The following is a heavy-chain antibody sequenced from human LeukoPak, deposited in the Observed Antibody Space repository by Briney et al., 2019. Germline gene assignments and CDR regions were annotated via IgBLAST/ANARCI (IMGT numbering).Heavy chain of an antibody. J-gene: IGHJ4*02. CDR2: ISSSGSTI. D-gene: IGHD3-3*01. Sequence: GGSPRLSCAASGFTFSSYEMNWVRQAPGKGLEWVSYISSSGSTIYYADSVKGRFTISRDNAKNSLYLQMNSLRGEDTAVYYCAREVTLRSPFDYWGQGTLVTVSS. CDR1: GFTFSSYE. CDR3: AREVTLRSPFDY. V-gene: IGHV3-48*03.